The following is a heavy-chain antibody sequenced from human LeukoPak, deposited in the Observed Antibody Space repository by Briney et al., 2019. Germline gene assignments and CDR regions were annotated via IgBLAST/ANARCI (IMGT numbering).Heavy chain of an antibody. J-gene: IGHJ4*02. Sequence: PSETLSLTCTVSGGSISSYYWSWIRQPAGKGLEWIGHLYSSGATSYNPSLQSRVTFSVDASNSQFSLRLTSVTAADTAVYYCARAGGSVGWYGTIDSWGQGTLVTVSS. CDR3: ARAGGSVGWYGTIDS. CDR2: LYSSGAT. CDR1: GGSISSYY. V-gene: IGHV4-4*07. D-gene: IGHD6-19*01.